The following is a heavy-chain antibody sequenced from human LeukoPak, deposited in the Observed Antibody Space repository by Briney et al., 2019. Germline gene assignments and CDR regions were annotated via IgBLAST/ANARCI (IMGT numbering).Heavy chain of an antibody. J-gene: IGHJ6*02. D-gene: IGHD3-10*01. CDR3: ASGSRSPLDGMDV. Sequence: GGSLRLSCAASGFTVSSNYMSWVRQAPGKGLEWVSAIYTGGSTYYAGSVKGRFTISRDNSKNTLYLQMNSLRVEDTAVYYCASGSRSPLDGMDVWGQGTTVTVSS. CDR2: IYTGGST. V-gene: IGHV3-66*01. CDR1: GFTVSSNY.